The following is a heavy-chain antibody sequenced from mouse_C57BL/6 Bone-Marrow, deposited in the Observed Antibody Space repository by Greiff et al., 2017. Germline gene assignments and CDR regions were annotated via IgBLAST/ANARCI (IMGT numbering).Heavy chain of an antibody. J-gene: IGHJ4*01. V-gene: IGHV1-55*01. Sequence: VQLQQPGAELVKPGASVKMSCKASGYTFTSYWITWVKQRPGQGLEWIGDIYPGSGSTNYNEKFKSKATLTVYTSSTTAYMQLSILTSEDSAVYYCAECDYAMDYWGQGTSVTVSS. CDR2: IYPGSGST. CDR3: AECDYAMDY. CDR1: GYTFTSYW.